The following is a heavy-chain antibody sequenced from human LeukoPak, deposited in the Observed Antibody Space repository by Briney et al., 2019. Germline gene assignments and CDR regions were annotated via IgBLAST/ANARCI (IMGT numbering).Heavy chain of an antibody. V-gene: IGHV4-4*07. CDR1: GGAISSYY. CDR2: IYTSGST. J-gene: IGHJ3*02. D-gene: IGHD3-22*01. CDR3: ASSYYDSSGYYIHDAFDI. Sequence: SETLSLTCTVSGGAISSYYWSWIRQPAGKGLEWIGRIYTSGSTNYNPSLKGRVTMSVDTSKNQFSLKLSSVTAADTAVYYCASSYYDSSGYYIHDAFDIWGQGTMVTVSS.